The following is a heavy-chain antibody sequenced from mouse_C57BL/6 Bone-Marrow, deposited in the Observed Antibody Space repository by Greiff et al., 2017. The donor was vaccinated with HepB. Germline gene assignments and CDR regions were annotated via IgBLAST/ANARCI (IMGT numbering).Heavy chain of an antibody. CDR1: GYSITSGYY. D-gene: IGHD1-1*01. CDR3: ARGTTFDYAMDY. Sequence: VQLQESGPGLVKPSQSLSLTCSVPGYSITSGYYWNWIRQFPGNKLEWMGYISYDGSNNYNPSLNNRISITRDQSKNQFFLKLNSVTTEDTATYYCARGTTFDYAMDYWGQGTSVTVSS. J-gene: IGHJ4*01. CDR2: ISYDGSN. V-gene: IGHV3-6*01.